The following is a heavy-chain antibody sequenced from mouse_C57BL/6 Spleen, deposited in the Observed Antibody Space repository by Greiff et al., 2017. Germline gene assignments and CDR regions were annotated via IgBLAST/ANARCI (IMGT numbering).Heavy chain of an antibody. CDR2: IHPNSGST. CDR3: ARPTTVVDRFAD. Sequence: QVQLQQPGAELVKPGASVKLSCKASGYTFTSYWMHWVKQRPGQGLEWIGMIHPNSGSTNYNEKFKSKATLTVDKSSSTAYMQLSSLTSEDSAVYYCARPTTVVDRFADWGQGTLVTVSA. J-gene: IGHJ3*01. D-gene: IGHD1-1*01. CDR1: GYTFTSYW. V-gene: IGHV1-64*01.